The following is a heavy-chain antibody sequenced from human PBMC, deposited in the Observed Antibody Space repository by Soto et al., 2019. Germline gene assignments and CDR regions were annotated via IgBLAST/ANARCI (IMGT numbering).Heavy chain of an antibody. CDR3: LVSKSNFVSGYYYTFDY. CDR1: GFTFGDYA. Sequence: GGSLRLSCTASGFTFGDYAMSWVRQAPGKGLEWVSFIRSKIHGGKTEYAASVQGRFSISRDDSQSIAYLQMNSLKTEDTAVYYCLVSKSNFVSGYYYTFDYWGQGTLVTVSS. J-gene: IGHJ4*02. D-gene: IGHD3-22*01. V-gene: IGHV3-49*04. CDR2: IRSKIHGGKT.